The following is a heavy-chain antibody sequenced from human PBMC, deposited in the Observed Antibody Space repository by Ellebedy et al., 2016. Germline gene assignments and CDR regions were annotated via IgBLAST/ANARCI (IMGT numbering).Heavy chain of an antibody. CDR3: AREDYDSGSLDC. Sequence: GGSLRLSXAASGFTFNKFALNWVRQTPGKGLEWISAITGTGASTDYARSMKGRFTISRDNSKNTLYLQMNSLRAEDTAVYFCAREDYDSGSLDCWGQGTLVTVSS. CDR1: GFTFNKFA. V-gene: IGHV3-23*01. D-gene: IGHD3-10*01. CDR2: ITGTGAST. J-gene: IGHJ4*02.